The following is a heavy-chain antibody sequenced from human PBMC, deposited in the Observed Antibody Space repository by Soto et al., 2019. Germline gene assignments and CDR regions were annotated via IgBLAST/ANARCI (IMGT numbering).Heavy chain of an antibody. V-gene: IGHV1-46*01. CDR3: ARDDLYDYSNYEAGFDY. Sequence: QVQLVQSGAEVKKPGASVKVSCKASGYTFTSYYMHWVRQAPGQGLEWMGIINPSGGSTSYAQKFQGRVTMTSDTSTSTVYMELSSVRSEDTAVYYCARDDLYDYSNYEAGFDYWGQGTLVTVSS. CDR2: INPSGGST. J-gene: IGHJ4*02. D-gene: IGHD4-4*01. CDR1: GYTFTSYY.